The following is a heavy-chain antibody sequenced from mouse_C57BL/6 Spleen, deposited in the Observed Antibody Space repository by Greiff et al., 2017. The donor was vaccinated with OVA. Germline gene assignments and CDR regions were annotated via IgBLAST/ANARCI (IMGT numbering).Heavy chain of an antibody. CDR3: ANGTSFDY. D-gene: IGHD3-1*01. CDR2: INPSTGGT. J-gene: IGHJ2*01. V-gene: IGHV1-42*01. CDR1: GYSFTGYY. Sequence: VQLQQSGPELVKPGASVKISCKASGYSFTGYYMNWVKQSPEKSLEWIGEINPSTGGTTYNQKFKAKATLTVDKSSSTAYMQLKSLTSEDSAVYYCANGTSFDYWGQGTTLTVSS.